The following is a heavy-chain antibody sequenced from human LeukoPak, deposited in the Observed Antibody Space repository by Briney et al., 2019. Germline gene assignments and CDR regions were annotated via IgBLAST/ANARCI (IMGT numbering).Heavy chain of an antibody. Sequence: GGSLRLSCAASGFTFSSYSMNWVRQAPGKGLEWVSSISSSSSYIYYADSVKGRFTISRDNAKNSLYLQMNSLRAEDTAVYYCASDPTYYYGSGSYYPTYYYYGMDVWGQGTRVTVSS. D-gene: IGHD3-10*01. J-gene: IGHJ6*02. CDR1: GFTFSSYS. CDR2: ISSSSSYI. V-gene: IGHV3-21*01. CDR3: ASDPTYYYGSGSYYPTYYYYGMDV.